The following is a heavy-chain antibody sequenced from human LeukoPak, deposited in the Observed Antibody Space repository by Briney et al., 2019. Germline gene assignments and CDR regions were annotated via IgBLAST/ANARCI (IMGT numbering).Heavy chain of an antibody. CDR1: GYSISSGYY. D-gene: IGHD3-22*01. V-gene: IGHV4-38-2*02. Sequence: SETLSLTCTVSGYSISSGYYWGWIRQPPGKGLEWIGSIYHSGSTYYNPSLKSRVTISVDTSKNQFSLKLSSVTAADTAVYYCARARSDSGYYLENWFDPWGQGTLVTVSS. CDR3: ARARSDSGYYLENWFDP. CDR2: IYHSGST. J-gene: IGHJ5*02.